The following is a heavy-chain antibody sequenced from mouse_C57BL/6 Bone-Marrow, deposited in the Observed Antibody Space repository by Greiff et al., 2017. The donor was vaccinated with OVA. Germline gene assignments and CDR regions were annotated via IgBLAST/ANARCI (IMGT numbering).Heavy chain of an antibody. J-gene: IGHJ2*01. CDR2: IRNKPNGSTT. Sequence: VKVVESGGGLVQPGDSLSLSCAASGFTFTNYYMSWVRQPPGKALEWLAFIRNKPNGSTTEYSASVKGRFTISRDNSQSSLYRQMNALRAEDSATYYCARYKGRVAVDYFDYWGQGTALTVAS. CDR3: ARYKGRVAVDYFDY. D-gene: IGHD1-1*01. V-gene: IGHV7-3*01. CDR1: GFTFTNYY.